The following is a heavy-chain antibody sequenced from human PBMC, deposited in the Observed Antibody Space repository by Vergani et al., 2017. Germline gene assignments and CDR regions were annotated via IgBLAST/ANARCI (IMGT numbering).Heavy chain of an antibody. D-gene: IGHD6-19*01. V-gene: IGHV7-4-1*02. CDR2: INTNSGNP. CDR1: GDTFRSNT. J-gene: IGHJ6*01. Sequence: QVQLVQSGAEVKKPGSSVKVSCKASGDTFRSNTISWVRQVPGQGLEFMGWINTNSGNPTYAPGVTGRFVFSLDTSVSTAYLQISGLKADDSAVYYCARGRQWRLTEYLYGMDVWGQGSTVTVSS. CDR3: ARGRQWRLTEYLYGMDV.